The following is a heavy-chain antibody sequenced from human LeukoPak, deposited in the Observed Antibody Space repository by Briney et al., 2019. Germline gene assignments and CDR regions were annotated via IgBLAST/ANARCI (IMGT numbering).Heavy chain of an antibody. J-gene: IGHJ3*02. V-gene: IGHV4-34*01. CDR1: GGSFSGYY. D-gene: IGHD3-10*01. CDR3: ARDLSDYYGSGSYRPIDAFDI. Sequence: SETLSLTCAVYGGSFSGYYWSWIRQPPGKGLEWIGEINHSGSPNYNPSLKSRVTTSIDTSKNQFSLKLSPVTAADTAVYYCARDLSDYYGSGSYRPIDAFDIWGQGTMVTVSS. CDR2: INHSGSP.